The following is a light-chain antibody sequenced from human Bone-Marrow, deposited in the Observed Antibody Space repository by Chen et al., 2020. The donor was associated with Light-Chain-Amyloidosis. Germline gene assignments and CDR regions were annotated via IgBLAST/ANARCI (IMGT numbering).Light chain of an antibody. J-gene: IGKJ4*01. CDR3: QQSYSTLRALT. CDR1: QSIDSW. CDR2: QTS. V-gene: IGKV1-39*01. Sequence: DIQMTQSPSTLSVSVGDRVTITCRASQSIDSWLAWYQQKPGQAPKLLIYQTSTLKSGVPSRFSGSGSGTDFTLTISSLQPEDFATYYCQQSYSTLRALTFGGGTKVEIK.